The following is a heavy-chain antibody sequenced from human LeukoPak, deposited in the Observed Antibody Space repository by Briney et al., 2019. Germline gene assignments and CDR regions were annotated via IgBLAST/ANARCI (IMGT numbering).Heavy chain of an antibody. J-gene: IGHJ3*02. CDR1: GDSVSSNFAA. D-gene: IGHD2-15*01. V-gene: IGHV6-1*01. CDR2: TYYRSKWFN. CDR3: AREGVYCSGGSCYSRAFDI. Sequence: SQTLSLTCAISGDSVSSNFAAWNWLRQSPSRGLEWLGRTYYRSKWFNEYSTSVESRITINPDTSKNQFSLQLSFVTPEDTAVYYCAREGVYCSGGSCYSRAFDIWGQGTMVTVSS.